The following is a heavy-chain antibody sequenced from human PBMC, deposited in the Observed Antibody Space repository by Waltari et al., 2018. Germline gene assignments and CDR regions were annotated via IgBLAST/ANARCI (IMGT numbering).Heavy chain of an antibody. V-gene: IGHV3-9*01. J-gene: IGHJ4*02. CDR2: ISLNRGSI. CDR1: GFTFDDYA. D-gene: IGHD6-13*01. CDR3: AKDIQGSQQLVLE. Sequence: EVQLVESGGGLVQPGRSLRLSCAASGFTFDDYAMHWVRQAPGKVLEWVSGISLNRGSIGYADSVKGRFTISRDNAKNSLYLQMNSLRAEDTALYYCAKDIQGSQQLVLEWGQGTLVTVSS.